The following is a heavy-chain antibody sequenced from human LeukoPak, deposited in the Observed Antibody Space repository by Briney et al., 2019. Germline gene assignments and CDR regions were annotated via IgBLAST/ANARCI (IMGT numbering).Heavy chain of an antibody. V-gene: IGHV1-69*05. CDR2: IIPIFGTA. CDR1: GGTFSSYA. Sequence: EASVKVSCKASGGTFSSYAISWVRQAPGQGLEWMGRIIPIFGTANYAQKFQGRVTITTDESTSTAYMELSSLRSEDTAVYYCARVFVLHYYDSSGYYFGWFDPWGQGTLVTVSS. D-gene: IGHD3-22*01. CDR3: ARVFVLHYYDSSGYYFGWFDP. J-gene: IGHJ5*02.